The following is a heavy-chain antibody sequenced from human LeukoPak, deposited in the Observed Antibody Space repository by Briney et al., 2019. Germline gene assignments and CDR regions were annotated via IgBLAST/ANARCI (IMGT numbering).Heavy chain of an antibody. CDR3: ARGNSKYSSGWYDGPPFDY. D-gene: IGHD6-19*01. V-gene: IGHV1-2*02. CDR2: INPNSGGT. CDR1: GYTFTGYY. Sequence: GASVKVSCKASGYTFTGYYMHWVRQAPGQGLEWMGWINPNSGGTNHAQKFQGRVTMTRDTSISTAYMELSRLRSDDTAVYYCARGNSKYSSGWYDGPPFDYWGQGTLVTVSS. J-gene: IGHJ4*02.